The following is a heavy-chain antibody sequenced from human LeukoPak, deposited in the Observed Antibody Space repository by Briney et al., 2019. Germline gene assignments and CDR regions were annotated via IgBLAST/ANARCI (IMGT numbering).Heavy chain of an antibody. J-gene: IGHJ4*02. Sequence: SVKVSCKASGGTFSSYAISWVRQAPGQGLEWMGGIIPIFGTANYAQKFQGRVTITADESTSTAYMELSSLRGEEKAVYYCARARYSRSWPFIYYFDYWGQGSLVTVSS. CDR1: GGTFSSYA. CDR3: ARARYSRSWPFIYYFDY. D-gene: IGHD1-26*01. CDR2: IIPIFGTA. V-gene: IGHV1-69*13.